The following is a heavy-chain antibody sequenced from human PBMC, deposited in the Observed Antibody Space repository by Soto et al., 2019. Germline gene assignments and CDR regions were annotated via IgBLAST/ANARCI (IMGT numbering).Heavy chain of an antibody. D-gene: IGHD3-10*01. J-gene: IGHJ4*02. Sequence: EVQLLESGGGLVQPGGSLRLSCAASGFTFNNYAMTWVRQAPGKGLEWVSAISGGGDTTSYADSVKGRFTVSRDGSKNTLYLQMSSLRAEDTALYYCAKGRGGSGSLTPRVDFWGQGTRVTFSS. CDR1: GFTFNNYA. CDR2: ISGGGDTT. CDR3: AKGRGGSGSLTPRVDF. V-gene: IGHV3-23*01.